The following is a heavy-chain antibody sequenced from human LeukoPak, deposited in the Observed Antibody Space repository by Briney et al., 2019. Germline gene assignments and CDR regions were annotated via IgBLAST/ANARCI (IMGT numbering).Heavy chain of an antibody. Sequence: GGSLRLSCAATGFIFSDYYMSWIRQAPGKGLEWVSYISSSGSTKYYADSVRGRFTISRDNAKKSLYLQMNSLRAEDTAVYYCTRDRSRFSSSSENCFDHWGQGILVTVPS. D-gene: IGHD6-6*01. CDR2: ISSSGSTK. CDR3: TRDRSRFSSSSENCFDH. J-gene: IGHJ4*02. CDR1: GFIFSDYY. V-gene: IGHV3-11*04.